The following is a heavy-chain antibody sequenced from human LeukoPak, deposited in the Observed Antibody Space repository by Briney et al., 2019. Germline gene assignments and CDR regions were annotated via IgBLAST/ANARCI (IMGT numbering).Heavy chain of an antibody. CDR3: ARERDYSNAYVMDV. CDR1: GGSISDYY. V-gene: IGHV4-4*07. CDR2: FYTRGST. D-gene: IGHD4-11*01. J-gene: IGHJ4*02. Sequence: SETLSLTCTVSGGSISDYYWSWIRQPAGKGLGWIGRFYTRGSTNYNPSLKSRVTMSVDTSKNQFPLRLSSVTAADTAVYYCARERDYSNAYVMDVWGQGTLVTVSS.